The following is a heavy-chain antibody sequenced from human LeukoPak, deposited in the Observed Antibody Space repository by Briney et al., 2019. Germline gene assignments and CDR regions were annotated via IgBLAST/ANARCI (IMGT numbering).Heavy chain of an antibody. V-gene: IGHV4-34*01. CDR3: ARRPGTVINNSFYSGLDV. Sequence: SETLSLTCAVYVGSFSGYYWSWIPHTPGKGLEWIGEINHSGSTNYTPSLKSRVTISLDASKTPFSLKLTSVTAADTAVYHCARRPGTVINNSFYSGLDVWGQGTTVTVSS. D-gene: IGHD4-23*01. J-gene: IGHJ6*02. CDR1: VGSFSGYY. CDR2: INHSGST.